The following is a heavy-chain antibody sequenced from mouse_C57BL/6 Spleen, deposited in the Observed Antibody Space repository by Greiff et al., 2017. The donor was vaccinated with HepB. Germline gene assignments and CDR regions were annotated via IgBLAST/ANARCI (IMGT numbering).Heavy chain of an antibody. Sequence: LVESGAELVRPGASVTLSCKASGYTFTDYEMHWVKQTPVHGLEWIGAIDPETGGTAYNQKFKGKAILTADKSSSTAYMELRSLTSEDSAVYYCTRRPGNDFDYWGQGTTLTVSS. J-gene: IGHJ2*01. V-gene: IGHV1-15*01. CDR2: IDPETGGT. CDR3: TRRPGNDFDY. CDR1: GYTFTDYE. D-gene: IGHD2-1*01.